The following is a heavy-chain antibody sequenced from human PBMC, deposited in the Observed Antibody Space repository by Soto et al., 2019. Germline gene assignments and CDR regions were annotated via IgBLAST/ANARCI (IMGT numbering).Heavy chain of an antibody. V-gene: IGHV3-23*01. Sequence: GGSLRLSCAASGFTFSSYAMSWVRRAPGKGLEWVSAISGSGGSTYYEDSVKGRFTISRDNSKNKLYLQMNSLSAEDTAVYYCAKDLSVVVVAGRGDAFDIWGQGTMVTVSS. CDR2: ISGSGGST. D-gene: IGHD2-15*01. J-gene: IGHJ3*02. CDR1: GFTFSSYA. CDR3: AKDLSVVVVAGRGDAFDI.